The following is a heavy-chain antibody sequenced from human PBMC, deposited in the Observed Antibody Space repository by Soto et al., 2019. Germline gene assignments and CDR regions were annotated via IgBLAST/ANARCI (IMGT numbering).Heavy chain of an antibody. CDR2: IYHSGST. V-gene: IGHV4-4*02. CDR1: GGSISSSNW. Sequence: PSETLSLTCAGSGGSISSSNWWSWVRQPPGKGLEWIGEIYHSGSTNYNPSLKSRVTISVDKSKNQFSLKLSSVTAADTAVYYCASGYGSGHYYGIDVRAQRTTVPVSS. CDR3: ASGYGSGHYYGIDV. J-gene: IGHJ6*02. D-gene: IGHD3-10*01.